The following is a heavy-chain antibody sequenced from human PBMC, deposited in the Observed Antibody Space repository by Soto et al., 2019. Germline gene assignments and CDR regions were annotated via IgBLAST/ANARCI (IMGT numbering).Heavy chain of an antibody. CDR1: GGTFSSYA. V-gene: IGHV1-69*13. CDR3: ARLDVGYSYGSPNYYYYGMDV. D-gene: IGHD5-18*01. Sequence: GASVKVSCKASGGTFSSYAISWVRQAPGQGLEWMGGIIPIFGTANYAQKFQGRVTITADESTSTAYMELSSLRSEDTAVYYCARLDVGYSYGSPNYYYYGMDVWGQGTTVTVSS. J-gene: IGHJ6*02. CDR2: IIPIFGTA.